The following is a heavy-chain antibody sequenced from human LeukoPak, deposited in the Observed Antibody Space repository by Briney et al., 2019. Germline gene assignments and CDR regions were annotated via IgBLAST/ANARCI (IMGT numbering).Heavy chain of an antibody. CDR1: GYTFTGYY. CDR3: ARDLPGGSYY. D-gene: IGHD1-26*01. CDR2: IIPIFGTA. V-gene: IGHV1-69*06. Sequence: PVKVSCKASGYTFTGYYMHWVRQAPGQGLEWMGGIIPIFGTANYAQKFQGRVTITADKSTSTAYMELSSLRSEDTAVYYCARDLPGGSYYWGQGTLVTVSS. J-gene: IGHJ4*02.